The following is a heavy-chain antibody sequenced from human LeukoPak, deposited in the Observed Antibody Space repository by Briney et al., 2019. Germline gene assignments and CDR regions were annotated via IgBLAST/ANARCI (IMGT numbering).Heavy chain of an antibody. Sequence: SETLSLTCTVSGGSISSYYWSWIRQPPGKGLEWIGYIYYSGSTNYNPSLKGRVTISVDTSKNQFSLKLSSVTAADTAVYYCARDRGSGSIFDYWGQGTLVTVSS. D-gene: IGHD3-10*01. J-gene: IGHJ4*02. CDR2: IYYSGST. V-gene: IGHV4-59*01. CDR1: GGSISSYY. CDR3: ARDRGSGSIFDY.